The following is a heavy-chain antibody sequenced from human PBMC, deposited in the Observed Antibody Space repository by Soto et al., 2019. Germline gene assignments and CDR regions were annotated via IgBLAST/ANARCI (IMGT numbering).Heavy chain of an antibody. Sequence: PVGSLRLSCAASGFTFSDFGMHWVRQAPGKGLEWVAIISNDGTKRYYADSVKGRFTISRDNSKNTLYLQMNSLRGEDTALYSCAKDRGWAPFDDWGQGTLVTVSS. D-gene: IGHD6-19*01. CDR2: ISNDGTKR. J-gene: IGHJ4*02. CDR1: GFTFSDFG. V-gene: IGHV3-30*18. CDR3: AKDRGWAPFDD.